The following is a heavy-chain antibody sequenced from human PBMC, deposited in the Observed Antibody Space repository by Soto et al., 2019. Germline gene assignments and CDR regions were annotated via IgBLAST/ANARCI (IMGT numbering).Heavy chain of an antibody. D-gene: IGHD3-16*02. CDR3: ARSSSVYHYYYGMDV. V-gene: IGHV3-23*01. CDR1: GFTFSSYA. J-gene: IGHJ6*02. CDR2: ISGSGGST. Sequence: EVQLLESGGGLVQPGGSLRLSCAASGFTFSSYAMSWVRQAPGKGLEWVSAISGSGGSTYYADSVKGRFTISRDNSKNSLYLQMNSLRDEDTAVYYCARSSSVYHYYYGMDVWGQGTTVTVSS.